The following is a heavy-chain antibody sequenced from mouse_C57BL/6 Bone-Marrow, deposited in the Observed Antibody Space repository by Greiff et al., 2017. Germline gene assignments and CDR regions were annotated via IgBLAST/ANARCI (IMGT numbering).Heavy chain of an antibody. CDR3: ARKGGKRAMDY. CDR1: GFTFSSYG. Sequence: DVHLVESGGDLVKPGGSLKLSCAASGFTFSSYGMSWVRQTPDKRLEWVATISSGGSYTYYPDSVKGRFTISRDNAKNTLYLQMSSLKSEDTAMYYCARKGGKRAMDYWGQGTSVTVSS. CDR2: ISSGGSYT. D-gene: IGHD2-1*01. J-gene: IGHJ4*01. V-gene: IGHV5-6*01.